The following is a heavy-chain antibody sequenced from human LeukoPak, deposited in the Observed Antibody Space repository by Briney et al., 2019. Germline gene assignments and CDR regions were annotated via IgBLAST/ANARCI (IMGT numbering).Heavy chain of an antibody. V-gene: IGHV4-38-2*01. CDR2: IYHSGST. CDR1: GYSISSGFY. J-gene: IGHJ4*02. Sequence: SETLSLTCAVSGYSISSGFYWGWIRQPPGKGLECIGSIYHSGSTYYNPSLKSRVTISVDTSKNQFSLNLSSVTAADTAMYYCARAVGTSRNFFDYWGQGTLVTVSS. CDR3: ARAVGTSRNFFDY. D-gene: IGHD4-23*01.